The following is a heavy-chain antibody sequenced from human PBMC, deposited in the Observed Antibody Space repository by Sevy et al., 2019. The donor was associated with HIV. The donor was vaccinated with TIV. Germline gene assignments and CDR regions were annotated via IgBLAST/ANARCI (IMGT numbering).Heavy chain of an antibody. Sequence: SGPTLVKPTQTLTLTCTFSGFSLSTSGVGVGWIRQPPGKALEWLALIYWDDDKRYSPSLKSRLTITKDTSKNQVVLTMTKMDPVDTATYYCAHRHYDFWSGYYEYNWFDPWGQGTLVTVSS. J-gene: IGHJ5*02. D-gene: IGHD3-3*01. V-gene: IGHV2-5*02. CDR3: AHRHYDFWSGYYEYNWFDP. CDR2: IYWDDDK. CDR1: GFSLSTSGVG.